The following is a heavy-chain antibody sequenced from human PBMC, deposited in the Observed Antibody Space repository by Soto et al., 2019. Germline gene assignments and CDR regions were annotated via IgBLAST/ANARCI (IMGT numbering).Heavy chain of an antibody. V-gene: IGHV4-4*01. J-gene: IGHJ4*02. CDR1: GGSISSSNW. CDR3: ATRPPGGGYFGVFDY. CDR2: IYHSGST. Sequence: SETLSLTCAVSGGSISSSNWWSWVRQPPGKGLEWIGKIYHSGSTNYNPSLTSRVTISVDTSKNQFSLTLNAVTAADTAVFCCATRPPGGGYFGVFDYWSQGTLVTVSS. D-gene: IGHD2-21*01.